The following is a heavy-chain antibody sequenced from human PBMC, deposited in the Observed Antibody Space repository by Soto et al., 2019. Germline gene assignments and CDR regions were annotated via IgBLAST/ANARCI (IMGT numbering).Heavy chain of an antibody. D-gene: IGHD3-10*01. CDR2: IYYSGST. V-gene: IGHV4-61*08. CDR1: GGSISSGGYY. Sequence: SETLSLTCTVSGGSISSGGYYWSWIRQHPGKGLEWIGYIYYSGSTYYNPSLKSRVTISVDTSKNQFSLKLSSVTAADTAVYYCARDKRGRRGYYYGMDVWGQGTTVTVSS. J-gene: IGHJ6*02. CDR3: ARDKRGRRGYYYGMDV.